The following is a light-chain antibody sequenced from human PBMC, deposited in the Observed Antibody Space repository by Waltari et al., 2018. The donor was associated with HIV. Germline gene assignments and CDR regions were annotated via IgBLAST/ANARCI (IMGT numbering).Light chain of an antibody. CDR3: QQYSDFPIS. CDR2: GAS. Sequence: EVVLTQSPGTLSLSPGERATLPCRASQSISSRYLDWYQQKRGQPPRLLIYGASNRAPGIPDRFSGGGSGTDFTLTISRLEPEDFVVYYCQQYSDFPISFGQGTRLEI. V-gene: IGKV3-20*01. J-gene: IGKJ5*01. CDR1: QSISSRY.